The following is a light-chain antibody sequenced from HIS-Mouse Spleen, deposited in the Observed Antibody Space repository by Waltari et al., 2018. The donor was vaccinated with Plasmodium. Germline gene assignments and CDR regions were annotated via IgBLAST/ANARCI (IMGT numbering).Light chain of an antibody. CDR1: QSVSSSY. V-gene: IGKV3-20*01. J-gene: IGKJ2*01. CDR3: QQYGSSPPTYT. Sequence: EIVLTQSPGTLSLSPGERATLSCRASQSVSSSYLAWYQQKPGQAPRLLIYGASSRATGIPDRFSGSGSGTDFTLTISRLDPEDFAGYYCQQYGSSPPTYTFGQGTKLEIK. CDR2: GAS.